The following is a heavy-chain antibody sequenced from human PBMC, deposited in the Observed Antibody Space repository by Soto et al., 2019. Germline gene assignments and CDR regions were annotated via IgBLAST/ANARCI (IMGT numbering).Heavy chain of an antibody. CDR1: GGSISSSNW. V-gene: IGHV4-4*02. D-gene: IGHD3-10*01. J-gene: IGHJ6*02. Sequence: PSETLSLTCAVSGGSISSSNWWSWVRQPPGKGLEWIGEIYHSGSTNYNPSLKSRVTISVDKSKNQFSLKLSSVTAADTAVYYCAREVVRGYYYYGMDVWGQGTKVTVSS. CDR2: IYHSGST. CDR3: AREVVRGYYYYGMDV.